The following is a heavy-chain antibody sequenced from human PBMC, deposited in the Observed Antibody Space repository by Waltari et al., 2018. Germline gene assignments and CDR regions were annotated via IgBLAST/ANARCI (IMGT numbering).Heavy chain of an antibody. V-gene: IGHV4-38-2*02. D-gene: IGHD5-12*01. Sequence: QVQLQESGPGLVKPSETLSLTCAVSGYSISSGYYWGWIRQPPGKGLEWIGSIYHSGSTYYNPSLKSRVTISVDTAKNQFSLKLSAVTAADTAVYYCAREDIVATRGAFDIWGQGTMVTVSS. CDR3: AREDIVATRGAFDI. CDR2: IYHSGST. CDR1: GYSISSGYY. J-gene: IGHJ3*02.